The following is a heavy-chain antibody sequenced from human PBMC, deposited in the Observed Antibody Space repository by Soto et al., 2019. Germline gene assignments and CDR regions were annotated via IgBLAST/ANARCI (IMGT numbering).Heavy chain of an antibody. Sequence: QVQLVQSGAEVKKPGSSVKVSCKASGGTFSSYAISWVRQATGQGLEWMGGMNPIVGTANYAQKFQGRVTITANESRSTAYMELNSVRSEDKDVYYCARVVNQLLPDTAMFTHWFDPWGQGTLVTVSS. CDR3: ARVVNQLLPDTAMFTHWFDP. CDR1: GGTFSSYA. J-gene: IGHJ5*02. CDR2: MNPIVGTA. V-gene: IGHV1-69*12. D-gene: IGHD5-18*01.